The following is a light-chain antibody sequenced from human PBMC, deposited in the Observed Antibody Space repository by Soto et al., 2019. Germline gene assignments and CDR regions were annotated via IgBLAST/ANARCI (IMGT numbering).Light chain of an antibody. Sequence: AIQLTQSPSSLSASVGDRVTITCRASQGISSALAWYQQKPGKAPKLLIYDASSLESGVPSRFSGSGSGTDFTLTSSSLQPEDVATYYGQQFNRYPQSFGQGPRLEI. CDR2: DAS. CDR1: QGISSA. J-gene: IGKJ5*01. V-gene: IGKV1-13*02. CDR3: QQFNRYPQS.